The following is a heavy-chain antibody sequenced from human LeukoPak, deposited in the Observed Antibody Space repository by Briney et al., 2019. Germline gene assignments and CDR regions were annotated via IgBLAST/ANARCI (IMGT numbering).Heavy chain of an antibody. D-gene: IGHD6-19*01. V-gene: IGHV3-21*01. Sequence: GGSLRLSCAASGFTFSSYSMNWDRQAPGKGLEWVSSISSSSSYIYYADSAKGRFTISRDNAKNSLYLQMNSLRAEDTAVYYCARADHAVAGTIDYWGQGTLVTVSS. CDR2: ISSSSSYI. CDR3: ARADHAVAGTIDY. CDR1: GFTFSSYS. J-gene: IGHJ4*02.